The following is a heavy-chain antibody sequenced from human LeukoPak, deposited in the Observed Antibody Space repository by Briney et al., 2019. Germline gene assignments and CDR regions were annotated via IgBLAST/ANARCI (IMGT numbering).Heavy chain of an antibody. CDR1: GGSINSYY. Sequence: SETLSLTCTVSGGSINSYYWSWIRQPPGKGLEWIGYIYYSGSTNYNPSLKSRVTISVDTSKNQFSLKLSSVTAADTAVYYCARVRIGDAVAGTRWFDPWGQGTLVTVSS. CDR3: ARVRIGDAVAGTRWFDP. V-gene: IGHV4-59*01. J-gene: IGHJ5*02. D-gene: IGHD6-19*01. CDR2: IYYSGST.